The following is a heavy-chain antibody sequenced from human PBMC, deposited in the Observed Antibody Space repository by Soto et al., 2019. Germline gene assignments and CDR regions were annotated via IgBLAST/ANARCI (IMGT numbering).Heavy chain of an antibody. V-gene: IGHV4-59*01. CDR2: IYYSGST. J-gene: IGHJ4*02. CDR3: ARALPGITMVRGDSFDY. CDR1: GGSISSYY. Sequence: SETLSLTCTVSGGSISSYYWSWIRQPPGMGLEWIGYIYYSGSTNYNPSLKSRVTISVDTSKNQFSLKLSSVTAADTAVYYCARALPGITMVRGDSFDYWGQGTLVTVSS. D-gene: IGHD3-10*01.